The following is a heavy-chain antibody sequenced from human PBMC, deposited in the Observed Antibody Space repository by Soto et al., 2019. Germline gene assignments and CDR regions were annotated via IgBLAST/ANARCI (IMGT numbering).Heavy chain of an antibody. D-gene: IGHD1-20*01. J-gene: IGHJ4*02. CDR3: ASGAYNWNDYAY. CDR1: GYSFTNFD. Sequence: QVQLVQSGAEVKKPGASVQVSCKASGYSFTNFDINWVRQAAGQGLEWMGWMSPRRGNTVYAQKFQGRVAMTRNTSLSTAFMELSSLTSEDTAVYYCASGAYNWNDYAYWGQGTLVSVSS. V-gene: IGHV1-8*01. CDR2: MSPRRGNT.